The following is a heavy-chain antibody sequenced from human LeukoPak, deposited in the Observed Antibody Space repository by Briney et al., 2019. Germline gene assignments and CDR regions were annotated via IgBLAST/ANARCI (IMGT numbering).Heavy chain of an antibody. CDR1: GFTVSSNY. CDR3: ARDRVPGRFQH. Sequence: GGSLRLSCAASGFTVSSNYMSWVRQAPGKGLEWVSVIYSGGSTYYADSVKGRFTISRDNSKNTLYLQMNSLRAEDTAVYYCARDRVPGRFQHWGQGTLVTVSS. J-gene: IGHJ1*01. V-gene: IGHV3-53*01. CDR2: IYSGGST. D-gene: IGHD1-26*01.